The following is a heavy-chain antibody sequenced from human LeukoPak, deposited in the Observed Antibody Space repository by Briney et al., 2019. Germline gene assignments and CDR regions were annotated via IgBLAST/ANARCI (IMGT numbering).Heavy chain of an antibody. CDR2: INSDGSTT. CDR3: GRGLIGVAGTDY. J-gene: IGHJ4*02. CDR1: GFTFSSYW. V-gene: IGHV3-74*01. Sequence: GGSLRLSCAASGFTFSSYWMHWVRQAPGKGLVWVSYINSDGSTTSYADSVKGQFTISRDNAKNTLYLQMNSLRAEDTAVYYCGRGLIGVAGTDYWGQGTLVTVSS. D-gene: IGHD6-13*01.